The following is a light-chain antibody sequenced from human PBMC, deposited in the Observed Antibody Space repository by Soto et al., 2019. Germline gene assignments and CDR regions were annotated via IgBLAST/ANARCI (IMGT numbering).Light chain of an antibody. Sequence: QSVLTQPPSVSGAPGQRVTISCTGSSSNIGAGYHVHWYQQPPGTAPKLLIYDNNNRPSGVPDRFTGSKSGTSASLAITGLQAEDEAAYYCQSYDSNLSGDVVFGGGTKLTVL. J-gene: IGLJ2*01. CDR2: DNN. CDR3: QSYDSNLSGDVV. CDR1: SSNIGAGYH. V-gene: IGLV1-40*01.